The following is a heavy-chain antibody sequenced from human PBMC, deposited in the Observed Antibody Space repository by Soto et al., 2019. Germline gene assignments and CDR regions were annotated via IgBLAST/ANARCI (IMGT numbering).Heavy chain of an antibody. D-gene: IGHD2-15*01. V-gene: IGHV1-3*01. J-gene: IGHJ4*02. CDR1: GYAFTSYA. CDR2: INAGNGNT. Sequence: ASVKVSCKASGYAFTSYAVHGVRQAPGQRLEWMGWINAGNGNTKYSQKFQGRVTITRDASASTAYMELSSLRSEDTAVYYCARDQISHADYWGQGTLVTVSS. CDR3: ARDQISHADY.